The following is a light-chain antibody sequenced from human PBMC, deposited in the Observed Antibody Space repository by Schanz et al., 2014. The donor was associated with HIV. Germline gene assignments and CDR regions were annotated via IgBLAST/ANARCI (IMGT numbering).Light chain of an antibody. J-gene: IGLJ3*02. CDR1: SSNIGSNT. Sequence: QSVVTQPPSASGTPGQRVTISCSGTSSNIGSNTVNWYQRLPGTAPKLLIYSNIQLTSGVPDRFSGSKSGTSASLAISGLQSEDEDDYYCATWDDSLNGVFGGGTKVTVL. CDR3: ATWDDSLNGV. CDR2: SNI. V-gene: IGLV1-44*01.